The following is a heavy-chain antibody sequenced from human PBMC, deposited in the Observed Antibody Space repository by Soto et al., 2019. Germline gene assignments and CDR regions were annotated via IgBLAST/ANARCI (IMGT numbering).Heavy chain of an antibody. CDR3: ARDVGTYY. D-gene: IGHD3-10*01. V-gene: IGHV1-69*01. Sequence: QVQLVQSGAEVKRPGSSVKISCQASGGSFTNYAISWVRQAPVPGLEWVGGILPLYKTTDYSQKFQGRVKITADEATSTAYMELRSLRSEDTAVYYCARDVGTYY. J-gene: IGHJ6*01. CDR2: ILPLYKTT. CDR1: GGSFTNYA.